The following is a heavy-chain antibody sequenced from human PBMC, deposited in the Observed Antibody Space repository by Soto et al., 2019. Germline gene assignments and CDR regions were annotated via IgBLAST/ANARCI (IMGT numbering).Heavy chain of an antibody. V-gene: IGHV4-39*01. CDR2: VYYRGRS. J-gene: IGHJ4*02. D-gene: IGHD4-17*01. CDR1: GGSVTNSSYY. CDR3: VSQRTTAPTQAYFDY. Sequence: SETLSLTCTVSGGSVTNSSYYWGWIRQSPGKGLEWIGSVYYRGRSYSKSSVKSRVTISVDTSKNRFSLSLNSVTASDTAVYFCVSQRTTAPTQAYFDYWGPGALVTVSS.